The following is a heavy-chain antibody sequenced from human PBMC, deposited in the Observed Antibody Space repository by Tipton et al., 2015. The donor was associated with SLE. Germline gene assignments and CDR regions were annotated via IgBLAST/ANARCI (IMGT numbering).Heavy chain of an antibody. D-gene: IGHD3-9*01. CDR2: IDSSSTYI. V-gene: IGHV3-21*04. Sequence: GSLRLSCAASGFTFSSYGMHWVRLAPGKGLEWVSSIDSSSTYISYAASVEGRFTISRDNPKNSLFLQMNSLRAEDTAVHYCARGGYDIWWYFDYWGQGTMVTVSS. CDR3: ARGGYDIWWYFDY. J-gene: IGHJ4*02. CDR1: GFTFSSYG.